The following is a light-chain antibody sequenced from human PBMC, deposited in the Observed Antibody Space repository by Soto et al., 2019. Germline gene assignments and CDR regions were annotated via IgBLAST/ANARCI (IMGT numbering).Light chain of an antibody. CDR3: QQYGSSGT. V-gene: IGKV3-20*01. Sequence: IVLTQSPSTLSVSPGERATLSCRASQSVSSNLAWHQQRPGQAPRLLIYRTSNRATGIPDRFSGSGSGTDFTLTISRLEPEDFAVYYCQQYGSSGTFGQRTKVDIK. J-gene: IGKJ1*01. CDR2: RTS. CDR1: QSVSSN.